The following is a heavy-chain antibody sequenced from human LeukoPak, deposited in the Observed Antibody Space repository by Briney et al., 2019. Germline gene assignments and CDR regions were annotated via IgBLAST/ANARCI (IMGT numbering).Heavy chain of an antibody. CDR3: ASGRYCSGGSCYYLGMDV. V-gene: IGHV1-18*01. J-gene: IGHJ6*02. D-gene: IGHD2-15*01. CDR1: GYTFTSYG. CDR2: ISAYNGNT. Sequence: ASVKVSCKASGYTFTSYGISWVRQAPGQGLEWMGWISAYNGNTNYAQKLQGRVTMTTDTSTSTAYMELRSLRSDDTAVYYCASGRYCSGGSCYYLGMDVWGQGTTVTVS.